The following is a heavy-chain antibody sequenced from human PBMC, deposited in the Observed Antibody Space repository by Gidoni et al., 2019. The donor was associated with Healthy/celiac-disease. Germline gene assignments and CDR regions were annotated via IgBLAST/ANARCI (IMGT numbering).Heavy chain of an antibody. CDR3: AKDSRDLYWSGYYFDY. V-gene: IGHV3-30*18. CDR2: ISYDGSNK. Sequence: QVQLVESGGGVVQPGRSLRLSCAASGFTFSSYGRHWVRQAPGKGLEWVAVISYDGSNKYYADSVKGRFTISRDNSKNTLYLQMNSLRAEDTAVYYCAKDSRDLYWSGYYFDYWGQGTLVTVSS. D-gene: IGHD2-15*01. J-gene: IGHJ4*02. CDR1: GFTFSSYG.